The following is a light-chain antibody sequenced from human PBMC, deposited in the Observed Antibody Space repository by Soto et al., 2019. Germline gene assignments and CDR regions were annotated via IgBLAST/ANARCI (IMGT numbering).Light chain of an antibody. J-gene: IGKJ1*01. CDR2: GAS. CDR1: QSVSSN. CDR3: QQYNNWWT. V-gene: IGKV3-15*01. Sequence: EIVMTQSPATLSVSPGERATLSCRASQSVSSNLAWYQQKPGQAPRLLIYGASTRATGISARFSGSGSGTEFTLTISSLQSEDFAVYYCQQYNNWWTFGQGTKVGIK.